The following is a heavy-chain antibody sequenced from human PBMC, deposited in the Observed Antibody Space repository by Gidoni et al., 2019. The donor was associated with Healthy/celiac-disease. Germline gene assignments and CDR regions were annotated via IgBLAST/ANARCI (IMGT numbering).Heavy chain of an antibody. D-gene: IGHD2-2*01. J-gene: IGHJ3*02. CDR1: GFTFSSYG. CDR3: ARERPRTSCCSDDAFDI. V-gene: IGHV3-33*01. Sequence: QVQLVESGGGVVQPGRSLRLSCAASGFTFSSYGMHWVRQAPGKGLEWVAVIWYDGSNKYYADSVKGRFTISRDNSKNTLYLQMNSLRAEDTAEYYCARERPRTSCCSDDAFDIWGQGTMVTVSS. CDR2: IWYDGSNK.